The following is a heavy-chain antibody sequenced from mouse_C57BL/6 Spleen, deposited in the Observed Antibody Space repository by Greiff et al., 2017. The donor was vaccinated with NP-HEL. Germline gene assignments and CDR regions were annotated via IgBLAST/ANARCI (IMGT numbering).Heavy chain of an antibody. CDR1: GFTFSDYG. V-gene: IGHV5-17*01. CDR2: ISSGSSTI. Sequence: EVHLVESGGGLVKPGGSLKLSCAASGFTFSDYGMHWVRQAPEKGLEWVAYISSGSSTIYYADTVKGRFTISRDNAKNTLFLQMTSLRSEDTAMYYCARGTGTRFAYWGQGTLVTVSA. CDR3: ARGTGTRFAY. D-gene: IGHD4-1*01. J-gene: IGHJ3*01.